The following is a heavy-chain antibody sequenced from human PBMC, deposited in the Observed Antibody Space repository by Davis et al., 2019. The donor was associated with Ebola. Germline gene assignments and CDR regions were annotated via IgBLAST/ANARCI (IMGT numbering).Heavy chain of an antibody. J-gene: IGHJ4*02. V-gene: IGHV4-39*01. D-gene: IGHD6-13*01. CDR3: ASGYSSSWYDY. CDR2: IYSSGDT. CDR1: GGSISSSTYY. Sequence: GSLRLSCTVSGGSISSSTYYWGWIRQPPGKGLEWIGTIYSSGDTYYSPSLRSRVTISVDTSKNQFSLKLSSVTAADTAVYYCASGYSSSWYDYWGQGTLVTVSS.